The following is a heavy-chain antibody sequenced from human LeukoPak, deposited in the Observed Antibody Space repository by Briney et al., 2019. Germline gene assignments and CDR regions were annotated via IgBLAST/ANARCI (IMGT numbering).Heavy chain of an antibody. V-gene: IGHV3-23*01. Sequence: GGSLRLSCAASGFTFSSYAMSWVRQAPGKGLEWVSAIRGSGGSTYYADSVKGRFTISRDNSKNTLYLQMNSLRAEDTAVYFFPTEDGIRDFDWPTSPPNYWGQGTLVTVSS. J-gene: IGHJ4*02. CDR1: GFTFSSYA. CDR3: PTEDGIRDFDWPTSPPNY. CDR2: IRGSGGST. D-gene: IGHD3-9*01.